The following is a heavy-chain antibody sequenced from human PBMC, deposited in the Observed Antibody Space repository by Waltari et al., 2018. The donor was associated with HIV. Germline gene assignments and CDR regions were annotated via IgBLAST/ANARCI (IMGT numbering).Heavy chain of an antibody. Sequence: QLQLQESGPGLVKPSETLSLTCTVSGASIISSNYYWAWIRQPPGKGLEWIGTIHYSGSSFYNPSLKSRVSMSVDTSMNRFSLSLTSVTAADTAVYYCARLGAPYYSFLTGYEWTWYFDYWGQGTLVSVSS. CDR2: IHYSGSS. CDR3: ARLGAPYYSFLTGYEWTWYFDY. D-gene: IGHD3-9*01. J-gene: IGHJ4*02. CDR1: GASIISSNYY. V-gene: IGHV4-39*01.